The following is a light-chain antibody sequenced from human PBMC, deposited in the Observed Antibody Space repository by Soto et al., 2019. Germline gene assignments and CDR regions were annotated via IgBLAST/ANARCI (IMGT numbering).Light chain of an antibody. CDR2: DAS. CDR1: RSISDW. CDR3: LQYSSHSWT. Sequence: DIQMTQSPSRLSPSVGDRVTINCRASRSISDWLAWYQQKPGKAPELLIFDASNLKSGVSSRFSGSGSGTEFTLTISRLQTDAVATYYCLQYSSHSWTFGQGTKVDIK. J-gene: IGKJ1*01. V-gene: IGKV1-5*01.